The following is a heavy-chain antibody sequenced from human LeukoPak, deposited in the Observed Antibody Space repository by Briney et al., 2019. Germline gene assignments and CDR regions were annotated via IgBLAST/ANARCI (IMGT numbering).Heavy chain of an antibody. Sequence: SETLSLTCTVSGVSVSSGSYYWSWIRQPPGKGLEWIGYIYYSGSTNYNPSLKSRVTISVDTSKNQFSLKLSSVTAADTAVYYCATYDYWGQGTLVTVSS. CDR3: ATYDY. V-gene: IGHV4-61*01. J-gene: IGHJ4*02. CDR1: GVSVSSGSYY. CDR2: IYYSGST.